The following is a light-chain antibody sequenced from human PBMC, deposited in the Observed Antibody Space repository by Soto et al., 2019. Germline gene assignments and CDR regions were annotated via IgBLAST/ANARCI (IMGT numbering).Light chain of an antibody. V-gene: IGKV3-20*01. J-gene: IGKJ4*01. CDR2: GAS. CDR1: QSVSSSY. Sequence: EIVLTQSPGPLSLSPGERATLSCRASQSVSSSYLAWYQQKPGQAPRLLIYGASSRATGIPDRFSGSGSGTDFTLTITRLEPEDVAVYYCQQCGSSPLTFGGGTKVEIK. CDR3: QQCGSSPLT.